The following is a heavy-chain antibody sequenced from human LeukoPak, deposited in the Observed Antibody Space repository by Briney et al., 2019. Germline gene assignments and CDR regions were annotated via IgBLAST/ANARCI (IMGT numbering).Heavy chain of an antibody. CDR3: ARPTIAAAGNFEY. CDR1: GFTFSDYY. V-gene: IGHV3-11*03. CDR2: ISSFSNFR. J-gene: IGHJ4*02. D-gene: IGHD6-13*01. Sequence: PRGSLRLSCAASGFTFSDYYMSWIRQAPGKGLEWVSHISSFSNFRSYADSVKGRFTISRDNAKNSLYLQVNSLRAEDTAVYYCARPTIAAAGNFEYWGQGTLVTVSS.